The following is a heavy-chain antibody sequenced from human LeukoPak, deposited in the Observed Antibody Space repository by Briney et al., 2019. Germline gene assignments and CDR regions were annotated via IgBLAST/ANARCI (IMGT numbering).Heavy chain of an antibody. CDR1: GGSISSYY. V-gene: IGHV4-4*09. D-gene: IGHD6-6*01. CDR2: IYTSGST. J-gene: IGHJ3*02. CDR3: ARSRYDSSSPGDAFDI. Sequence: SETLSLTCTVSGGSISSYYWSWIRQPPGKGLEWIGYIYTSGSTNYNPSLKSRVTISVDTSKNQFSLKLSSVPAADTAVYYCARSRYDSSSPGDAFDIWGQGTMVTVSS.